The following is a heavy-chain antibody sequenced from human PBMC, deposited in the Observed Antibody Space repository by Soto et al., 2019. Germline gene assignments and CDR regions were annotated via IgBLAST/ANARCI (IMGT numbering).Heavy chain of an antibody. CDR1: GFTFSSYG. Sequence: GGSLRLSCAASGFTFSSYGMHWVRQAPGKGLEWVAVMSYDGSNKYYADSVKGRFTISRDNSKNTLYLQMNSLRAEDTAVYYCAKGSGFGELLSEGNLVYWGQGTLVTVSS. CDR3: AKGSGFGELLSEGNLVY. D-gene: IGHD3-10*01. J-gene: IGHJ4*02. V-gene: IGHV3-30*18. CDR2: MSYDGSNK.